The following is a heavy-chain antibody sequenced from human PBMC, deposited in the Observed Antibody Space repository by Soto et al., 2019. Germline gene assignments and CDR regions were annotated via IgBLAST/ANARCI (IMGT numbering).Heavy chain of an antibody. Sequence: QVQLQESGPGLVKPSETLSLTCTVSGGSISSYYWSWIRQPPGKGLEWIGYIYYSGSTNYNPSLTSRVTISVDTSKNQFSLKLSSVTAADTAVYYCARETGVRSLVRGRNYGMDVWGQGTTVTVSS. V-gene: IGHV4-59*01. CDR1: GGSISSYY. D-gene: IGHD3-10*02. CDR3: ARETGVRSLVRGRNYGMDV. J-gene: IGHJ6*02. CDR2: IYYSGST.